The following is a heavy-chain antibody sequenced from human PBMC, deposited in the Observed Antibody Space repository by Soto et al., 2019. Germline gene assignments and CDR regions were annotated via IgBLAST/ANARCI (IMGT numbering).Heavy chain of an antibody. D-gene: IGHD2-2*01. J-gene: IGHJ4*02. Sequence: PGGSLRLSCTVSGFAFNNHGINWVRQAPGQGLEWVSSISKSDYTYYSDSVKGRFTISRDNAKNSVSLQMNTLRVEDTAVYYCAREDSIIIPAVSDFWGQGTLVTVSS. V-gene: IGHV3-21*01. CDR3: AREDSIIIPAVSDF. CDR1: GFAFNNHG. CDR2: ISKSDYT.